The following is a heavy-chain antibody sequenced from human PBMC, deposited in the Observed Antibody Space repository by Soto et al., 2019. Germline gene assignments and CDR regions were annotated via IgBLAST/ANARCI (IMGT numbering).Heavy chain of an antibody. CDR2: IDTKTGGT. V-gene: IGHV1-2*02. D-gene: IGHD3-9*01. Sequence: ASVKVSCKASGYIFTGYYIQWVRQAPGQGLEWMGWIDTKTGGTKYAQKFQGRVTMTRDTSINTAYMEVSRLRSDDTAVYYCATDKVAFDMWGQGTMVTVSS. CDR3: ATDKVAFDM. J-gene: IGHJ3*02. CDR1: GYIFTGYY.